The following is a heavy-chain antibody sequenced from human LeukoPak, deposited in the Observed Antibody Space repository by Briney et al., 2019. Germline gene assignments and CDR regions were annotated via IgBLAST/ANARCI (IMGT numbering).Heavy chain of an antibody. CDR1: GGSISSYY. J-gene: IGHJ4*02. V-gene: IGHV4-4*07. D-gene: IGHD3-10*01. Sequence: SETLSLTCSVSGGSISSYYWSWIRRPAGKGLEWIGRIYSSGITNYSPSLKSRVTMSVDTSKNQFSLKLTSVTAADTAVYYCARDTWAGSGSYWADWGQGTLVTVSS. CDR2: IYSSGIT. CDR3: ARDTWAGSGSYWAD.